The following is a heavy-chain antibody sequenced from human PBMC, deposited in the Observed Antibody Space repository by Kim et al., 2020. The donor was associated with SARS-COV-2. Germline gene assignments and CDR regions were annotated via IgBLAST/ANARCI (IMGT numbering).Heavy chain of an antibody. D-gene: IGHD6-19*01. J-gene: IGHJ4*02. CDR2: IYSGGSST. CDR3: AKGWDRRAGTRAFDY. CDR1: GFTFSSYA. Sequence: GGSLRLSCAASGFTFSSYAMSWVRQAPGKGLEWVSVIYSGGSSTYYADSVKGRFTISRDNSKNTLYLQMNSLRAEDTAVYYCAKGWDRRAGTRAFDYWGQGTLVTVSS. V-gene: IGHV3-23*03.